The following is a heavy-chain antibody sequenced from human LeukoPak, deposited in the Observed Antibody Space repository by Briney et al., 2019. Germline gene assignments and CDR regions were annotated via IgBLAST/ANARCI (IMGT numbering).Heavy chain of an antibody. V-gene: IGHV3-30*18. CDR2: ISYDGSNK. CDR1: GFTFSSNG. J-gene: IGHJ4*02. CDR3: AQGAFSGSPYYFDY. D-gene: IGHD1-26*01. Sequence: GGSLRLSCAASGFTFSSNGVHWVRQAPGKGLEWVAVISYDGSNKYYADSVKGRFTISRDNSKNTLYLEMNSLRAEGRAVYYCAQGAFSGSPYYFDYWGQGTLVTVSS.